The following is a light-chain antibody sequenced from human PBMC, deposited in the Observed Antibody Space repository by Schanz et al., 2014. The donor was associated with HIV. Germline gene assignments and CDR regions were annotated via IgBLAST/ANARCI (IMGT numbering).Light chain of an antibody. CDR1: SSDVGGYNY. CDR2: YVN. V-gene: IGLV2-14*03. Sequence: QSALTQPASVSGSPGQSIAISCTGTSSDVGGYNYVSWYQQLPNKAPKLIIYYVNSRPSGVSNRFSGSKSGSTASLTISGLQAEDEADYYCTSYTSSTWVFGGGTKLTVL. J-gene: IGLJ3*02. CDR3: TSYTSSTWV.